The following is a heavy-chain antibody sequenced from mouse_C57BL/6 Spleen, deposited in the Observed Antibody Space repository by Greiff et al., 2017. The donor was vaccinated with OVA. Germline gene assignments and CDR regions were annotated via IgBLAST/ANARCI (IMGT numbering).Heavy chain of an antibody. D-gene: IGHD3-2*02. J-gene: IGHJ3*01. CDR3: ASAAQATTAWFAY. CDR2: INPSNGGT. Sequence: VKLVESGTELVKPGASVKLSCKASGYTFTSYWMHWVKQRPGQGLEWIGNINPSNGGTNYNEKFKSKATLTVDKSSSTAYMQLSSLTSEDSAVYYCASAAQATTAWFAYWGQGTLVTVSA. CDR1: GYTFTSYW. V-gene: IGHV1-53*01.